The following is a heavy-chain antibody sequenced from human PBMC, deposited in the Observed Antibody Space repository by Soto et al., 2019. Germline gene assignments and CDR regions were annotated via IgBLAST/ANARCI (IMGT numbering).Heavy chain of an antibody. Sequence: SETLSLTCTVSGGSISSSSYYWGWIRQPPGKGLEWIGEINHSGSTNYNPSLKSRVTISVDTSKNQFSLKLSSVTAADTAVYYCARVRYSYGYDYWGQGPLVTVSS. V-gene: IGHV4-39*07. J-gene: IGHJ4*02. CDR3: ARVRYSYGYDY. CDR1: GGSISSSSYY. CDR2: INHSGST. D-gene: IGHD5-18*01.